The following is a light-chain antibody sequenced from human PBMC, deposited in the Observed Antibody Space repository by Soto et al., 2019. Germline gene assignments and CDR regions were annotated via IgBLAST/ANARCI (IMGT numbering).Light chain of an antibody. CDR3: SSYTSSRTLYV. CDR2: DVN. Sequence: QSALTQPASVSVSPGQSITISCTGTSSDVGGYNYVSWYQQHPGKAPKLILYDVNNRPSGVSNRFSGSKSGNTASLTISGLQAEDEADYYCSSYTSSRTLYVFGTGTKLTVL. J-gene: IGLJ1*01. V-gene: IGLV2-14*01. CDR1: SSDVGGYNY.